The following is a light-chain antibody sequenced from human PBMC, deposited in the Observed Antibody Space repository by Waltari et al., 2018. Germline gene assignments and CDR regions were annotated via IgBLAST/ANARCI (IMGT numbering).Light chain of an antibody. Sequence: DIQMTQSPSSLSASIGGRVTITCRAGQSISTYVNWYQQKPGTAPRLLIYAASSLQSGVPSRFSGSGYGTDFTLTITNLHPEDFATYYCQQSYSAPPITFGQGTRLEIK. CDR2: AAS. J-gene: IGKJ5*01. CDR1: QSISTY. CDR3: QQSYSAPPIT. V-gene: IGKV1-39*01.